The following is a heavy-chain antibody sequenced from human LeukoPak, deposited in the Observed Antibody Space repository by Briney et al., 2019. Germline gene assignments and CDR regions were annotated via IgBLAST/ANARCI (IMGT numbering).Heavy chain of an antibody. CDR2: IDYSGST. Sequence: SETLSLTCTVSGGSISSYYWSWVRQPPGKGLEWVGYIDYSGSTAYNPSLNARVAVSVDTSKNQFSLKLRSVTAADTAVYYCARLNGGNSGPGILVTVSS. J-gene: IGHJ1*01. D-gene: IGHD4-23*01. CDR1: GGSISSYY. V-gene: IGHV4-59*08. CDR3: ARLNGGN.